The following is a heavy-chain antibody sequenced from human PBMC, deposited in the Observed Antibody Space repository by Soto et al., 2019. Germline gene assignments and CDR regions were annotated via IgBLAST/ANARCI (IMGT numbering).Heavy chain of an antibody. J-gene: IGHJ6*02. D-gene: IGHD3-3*01. V-gene: IGHV1-18*01. CDR3: ARFSNQLTYYDFWSGPTIKYGMDV. CDR2: ISAYNGNT. Sequence: QVQLVQSGAEVKKPGASVKVSCKASGYTFTSYGISWVRQAPGQGLEWMGWISAYNGNTNYAQKLQVRVTMTTDTSTSTAYIELRSLRSDDTAVYYCARFSNQLTYYDFWSGPTIKYGMDVWGQGTTVTVSS. CDR1: GYTFTSYG.